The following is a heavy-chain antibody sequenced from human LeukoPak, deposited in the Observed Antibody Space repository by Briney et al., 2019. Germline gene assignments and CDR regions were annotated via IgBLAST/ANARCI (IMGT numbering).Heavy chain of an antibody. Sequence: TGGSLRLSCAASGFTFSSYSMNWVRQAPGKGLEWVAFIQNDGSNKYYADSVKGRFTISRDNSKNTLYLQMNSLRPEDTAVYYCAKSEMWGSGKVPTPSDFWGQGALVTVSS. CDR3: AKSEMWGSGKVPTPSDF. V-gene: IGHV3-30*02. CDR2: IQNDGSNK. D-gene: IGHD3-10*01. CDR1: GFTFSSYS. J-gene: IGHJ4*02.